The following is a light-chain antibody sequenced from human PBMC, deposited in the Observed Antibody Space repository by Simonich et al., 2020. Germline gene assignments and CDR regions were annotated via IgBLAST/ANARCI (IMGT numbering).Light chain of an antibody. V-gene: IGKV4-1*01. Sequence: DIVMTQSPDSLAVSLGERATINCKYSQSVLYSSTNKNYLALYQQKPGQPPKLLIYWASTRESGVPDRFSGSGSGTDFTLTISSLQAEDVAVYYCQQYYSTPITFGQGTRLEIK. CDR3: QQYYSTPIT. CDR2: WAS. J-gene: IGKJ5*01. CDR1: QSVLYSSTNKNY.